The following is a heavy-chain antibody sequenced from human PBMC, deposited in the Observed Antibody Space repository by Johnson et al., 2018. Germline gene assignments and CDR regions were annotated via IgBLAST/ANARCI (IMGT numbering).Heavy chain of an antibody. CDR3: TKGGRAHMDV. J-gene: IGHJ6*02. CDR2: INSDGSST. V-gene: IGHV3-74*01. CDR1: GFTFSSYW. D-gene: IGHD1-26*01. Sequence: VQLQESGGGLVQXGGYLRLSCAASGFTFSSYWMHWVRQAAGKGLVWVSRINSDGSSTSYADSVKGRFTISRDNAKNTLYLQMNSLRAEDTAVYYCTKGGRAHMDVWGQGTTVTVSS.